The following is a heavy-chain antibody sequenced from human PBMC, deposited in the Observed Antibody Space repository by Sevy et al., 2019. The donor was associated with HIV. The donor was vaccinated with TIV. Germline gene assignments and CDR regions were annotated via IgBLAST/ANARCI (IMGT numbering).Heavy chain of an antibody. CDR2: IKSESDGGTT. CDR3: TARNFDF. Sequence: GGSLRLSCAASGLTLSYAWMNWVRQAPGKGLEWVGHIKSESDGGTTDIATPVKGRCIISRDDSKNTLYLQMNSLKTGDTALYYCTARNFDFWGRGTLVTVSS. V-gene: IGHV3-15*07. CDR1: GLTLSYAW. J-gene: IGHJ4*02.